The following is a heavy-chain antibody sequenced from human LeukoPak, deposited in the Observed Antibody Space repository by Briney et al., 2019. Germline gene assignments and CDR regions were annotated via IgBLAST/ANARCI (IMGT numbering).Heavy chain of an antibody. D-gene: IGHD3-16*02. CDR2: ISYDGSNK. CDR3: ARDPPGGYQFGY. Sequence: GGSLRLSCAASGFTFSSYAMHWVRQAPGKGLEWVAVISYDGSNKYYADSVKGRFTISRDNSKNTLYLQMNSLRAEDTAVYYCARDPPGGYQFGYWGQGTLVTVSS. CDR1: GFTFSSYA. J-gene: IGHJ4*02. V-gene: IGHV3-30-3*01.